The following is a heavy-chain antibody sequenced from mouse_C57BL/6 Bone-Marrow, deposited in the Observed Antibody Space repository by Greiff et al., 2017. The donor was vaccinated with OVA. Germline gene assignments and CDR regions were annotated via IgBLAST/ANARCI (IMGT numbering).Heavy chain of an antibody. CDR3: ARGTGTSYAMDY. D-gene: IGHD4-1*01. CDR1: GYTFTDYY. V-gene: IGHV1-26*01. Sequence: EVQLQQSGPELVKPGASVKISCKASGYTFTDYYMNWVKQSHGKSLEWIGDINPNNGGTSYNQKFKGKATLTVDKSSSTAYMELRSLTSEDSAVYYCARGTGTSYAMDYWGQGTSVTVSS. CDR2: INPNNGGT. J-gene: IGHJ4*01.